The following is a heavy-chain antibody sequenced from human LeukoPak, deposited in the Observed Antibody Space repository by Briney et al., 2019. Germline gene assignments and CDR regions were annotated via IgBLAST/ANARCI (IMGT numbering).Heavy chain of an antibody. CDR1: GFTFSSNW. D-gene: IGHD6-19*01. CDR3: ATIEAVRFHY. V-gene: IGHV3-7*01. Sequence: PGGSLRLSCIDSGFTFSSNWMAWVRQAPGQGLEWVANIKQDESEKYYLDSVRGRFTISRDNTKTSLYLEMNSLRAEDTAVYYCATIEAVRFHYWGQGTLVAVSS. J-gene: IGHJ4*02. CDR2: IKQDESEK.